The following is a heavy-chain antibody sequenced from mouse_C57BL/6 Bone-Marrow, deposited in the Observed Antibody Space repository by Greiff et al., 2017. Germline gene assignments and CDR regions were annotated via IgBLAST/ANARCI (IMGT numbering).Heavy chain of an antibody. D-gene: IGHD1-1*01. CDR3: ARALWHWYFDV. CDR1: GFTFSSYA. CDR2: ISDGGSYT. V-gene: IGHV5-4*03. Sequence: EVTVVESGGGLVKPGGSLKLSCAASGFTFSSYAMSWVRQTPEKRLEWVATISDGGSYTYYPDNVKGRFTISRDNAKNNLYLQMSHLKSEDTAMYYCARALWHWYFDVWGTGTTVTVSS. J-gene: IGHJ1*03.